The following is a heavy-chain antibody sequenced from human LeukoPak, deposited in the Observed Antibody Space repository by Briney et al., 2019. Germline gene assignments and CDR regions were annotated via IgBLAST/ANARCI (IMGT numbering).Heavy chain of an antibody. V-gene: IGHV1-24*01. CDR3: ETAPRYCSSPTSYNPHFDY. J-gene: IGHJ4*02. CDR1: GYTLTELS. D-gene: IGHD2-2*01. Sequence: VASVKVSCKVSGYTLTELSMHWVRQAPGKGLEWMGGFDPEDGETIYAQKFQGRVTMTEDTSTDTAYMELSSLRSEDTAVYYCETAPRYCSSPTSYNPHFDYWAQGPRVTVPS. CDR2: FDPEDGET.